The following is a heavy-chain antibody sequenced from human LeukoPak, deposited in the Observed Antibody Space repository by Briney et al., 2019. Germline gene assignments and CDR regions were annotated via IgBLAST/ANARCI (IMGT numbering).Heavy chain of an antibody. CDR1: GFTFSSYA. J-gene: IGHJ4*02. CDR2: ISSSSSYI. D-gene: IGHD2-2*01. CDR3: ARECSTSCHGDY. V-gene: IGHV3-21*01. Sequence: GSLRLSCAASGFTFSSYAMHWVRQAPGKGLERVSSISSSSSYIYYADSVKGRFTISRDNAKNSLYLQMNSLRAEDTAVYYCARECSTSCHGDYWGQGTLVTVSS.